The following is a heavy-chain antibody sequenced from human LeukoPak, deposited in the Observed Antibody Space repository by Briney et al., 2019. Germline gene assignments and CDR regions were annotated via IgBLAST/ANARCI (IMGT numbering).Heavy chain of an antibody. CDR1: GFTFSSYE. CDR3: AREGYSHAFDI. CDR2: ISSSGSTI. Sequence: PGGSPRLSCAASGFTFSSYEMNWVRQAPGKGLEWVSYISSSGSTIYYADSVKGRFTISRDNAKNSLYLQMNSLRAEDTAVYYCAREGYSHAFDIWGQGTMVTVSS. V-gene: IGHV3-48*03. J-gene: IGHJ3*02. D-gene: IGHD4-23*01.